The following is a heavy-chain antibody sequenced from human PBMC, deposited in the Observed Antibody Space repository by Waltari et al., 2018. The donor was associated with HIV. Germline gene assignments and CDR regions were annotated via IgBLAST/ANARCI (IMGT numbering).Heavy chain of an antibody. CDR1: GLSVSSNY. D-gene: IGHD3-3*02. J-gene: IGHJ4*02. CDR3: ARVRSIMGRFLGFDY. CDR2: IYRSGDA. Sequence: EVQLVETGGGLIHPGGSLRLTCAASGLSVSSNYMYWVRQAPGKGLEWVSVIYRSGDAYYADFVKGRFTISRDNSKNTLYLQMNSLRAEDTAVYYCARVRSIMGRFLGFDYWGQGTLVTVSS. V-gene: IGHV3-53*02.